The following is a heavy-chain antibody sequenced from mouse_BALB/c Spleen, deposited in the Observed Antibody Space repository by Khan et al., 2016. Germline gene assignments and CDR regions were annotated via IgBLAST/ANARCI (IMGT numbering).Heavy chain of an antibody. J-gene: IGHJ3*01. CDR1: GFNIKDTS. CDR3: ARGIYYYGLAY. Sequence: VQLKQSGAELVKPGASVKLSCTASGFNIKDTSIHWVKQRPEQGLEWIGRIDPAHDNTKYDQRFQGKATITADTSSNPAYLQLASLTSEDTAIYFCARGIYYYGLAYWGQGTLVSVSA. V-gene: IGHV14-3*02. D-gene: IGHD1-1*01. CDR2: IDPAHDNT.